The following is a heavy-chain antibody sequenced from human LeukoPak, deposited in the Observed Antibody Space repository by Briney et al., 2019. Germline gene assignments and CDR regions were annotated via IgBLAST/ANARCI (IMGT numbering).Heavy chain of an antibody. CDR1: GFTFSSYS. CDR2: ISTSSSTI. Sequence: PGGSPRLSCAASGFTFSSYSMNWVRQAPGKGLEWVSYISTSSSTIYYADSVKGRFTISRDNAKNSLYLQMNSLRAEDTAVYYCASVGNPDAFDIWGQGTMVTVSS. J-gene: IGHJ3*02. CDR3: ASVGNPDAFDI. D-gene: IGHD1-14*01. V-gene: IGHV3-48*04.